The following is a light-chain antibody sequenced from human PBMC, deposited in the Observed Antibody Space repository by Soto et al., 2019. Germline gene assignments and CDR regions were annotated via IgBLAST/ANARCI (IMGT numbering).Light chain of an antibody. CDR1: QSVSTY. CDR2: GAS. V-gene: IGKV3-11*01. J-gene: IGKJ5*01. CDR3: QQYGGSPIT. Sequence: EIVLTQSPSTLSLSPGERATLSCRASQSVSTYLAWYQQKAGQSPRLLIYGASNRATGIPARFSGSGSGTDFTLTISSLEPEDFAVYYCQQYGGSPITFGLGTRLEIK.